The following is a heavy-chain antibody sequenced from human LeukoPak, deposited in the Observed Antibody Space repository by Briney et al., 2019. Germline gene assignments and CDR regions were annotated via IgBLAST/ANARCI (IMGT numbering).Heavy chain of an antibody. CDR2: ISGSGGST. CDR1: GFTFSSYA. V-gene: IGHV3-23*01. D-gene: IGHD6-19*01. J-gene: IGHJ4*02. Sequence: GGSLRLSCAASGFTFSSYAMGWVRQAPGKGLEWVSAISGSGGSTYYADSVKGRFTISRDNSKNTLYLQMNSLRAEDTAVYYCARDSSGWSYFDYWGQGTLVTVSS. CDR3: ARDSSGWSYFDY.